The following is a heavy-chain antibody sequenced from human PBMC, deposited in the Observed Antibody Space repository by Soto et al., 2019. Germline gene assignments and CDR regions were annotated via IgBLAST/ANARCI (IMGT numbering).Heavy chain of an antibody. D-gene: IGHD4-17*01. J-gene: IGHJ4*02. V-gene: IGHV3-11*06. CDR3: AGLPYGAYNRRFDY. Sequence: QVQMVESGGGLVKPGGPLRLSGAASGFIFSHYYMGWIRQAPGKGLEWVSYINPTSGHINYADSVKVRFTISRDNARNSLYLQMNSLKADDTAMCYCAGLPYGAYNRRFDYWGQGTLVTVSS. CDR1: GFIFSHYY. CDR2: INPTSGHI.